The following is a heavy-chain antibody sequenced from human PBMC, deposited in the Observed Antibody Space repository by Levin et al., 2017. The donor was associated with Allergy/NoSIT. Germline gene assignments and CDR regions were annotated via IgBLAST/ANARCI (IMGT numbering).Heavy chain of an antibody. J-gene: IGHJ6*03. D-gene: IGHD5-12*01. V-gene: IGHV3-30*18. CDR2: ISYDGSNK. Sequence: GESLKISCAASGFTFSSYGMHWVRQAPGKGLEWVAVISYDGSNKYYADSVKGRFTISRDNSKNTLYLQMNSLRAEDTAVYYCAKAGRDIVARTNYYYYYMDVWGKGTTVTVSS. CDR3: AKAGRDIVARTNYYYYYMDV. CDR1: GFTFSSYG.